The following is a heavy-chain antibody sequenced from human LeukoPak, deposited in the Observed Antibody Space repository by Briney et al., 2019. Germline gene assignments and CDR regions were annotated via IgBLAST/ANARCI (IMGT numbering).Heavy chain of an antibody. J-gene: IGHJ4*02. CDR1: GFTFSSYE. CDR2: ISSSGSTI. V-gene: IGHV3-48*03. Sequence: PGGSPRLSCAASGFTFSSYEMNWVRQAPGKGLEWVSYISSSGSTIYYADSVKGRLTISRDNAKNSLYLQMNSLRAEDTAVYYCARVYYDILTGYPYFDYWGQGTLVTVSS. D-gene: IGHD3-9*01. CDR3: ARVYYDILTGYPYFDY.